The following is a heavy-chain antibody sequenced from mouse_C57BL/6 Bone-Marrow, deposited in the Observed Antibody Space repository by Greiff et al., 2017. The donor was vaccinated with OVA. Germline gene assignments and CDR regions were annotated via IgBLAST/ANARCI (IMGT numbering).Heavy chain of an antibody. V-gene: IGHV1-54*01. CDR2: INPGSGGT. Sequence: QVQLQQSGAELVRPGTSVKVSCKASGYAFTNYLIEWVKQRPGQGLEWIGVINPGSGGTNYNEKFKGKATLTADKSSSPAYMQLSSLTSEDSAVYFCARSPYYGSSHYWGQGTTLTVSS. J-gene: IGHJ2*01. D-gene: IGHD1-1*01. CDR3: ARSPYYGSSHY. CDR1: GYAFTNYL.